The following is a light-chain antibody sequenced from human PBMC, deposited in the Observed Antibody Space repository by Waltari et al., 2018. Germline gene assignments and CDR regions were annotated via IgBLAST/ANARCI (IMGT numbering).Light chain of an antibody. CDR3: HQHYTTPWT. V-gene: IGKV4-1*01. J-gene: IGKJ1*01. Sequence: DIVMTHSPDSLAVSLGERAPINCKSSQTILYRDNNKNYLTWYQQKPGQPPKLLFSWASIRESGVPDRLSASGSGTDFTLTISSLQAEDVAVYYCHQHYTTPWTFGQGTKVEIK. CDR1: QTILYRDNNKNY. CDR2: WAS.